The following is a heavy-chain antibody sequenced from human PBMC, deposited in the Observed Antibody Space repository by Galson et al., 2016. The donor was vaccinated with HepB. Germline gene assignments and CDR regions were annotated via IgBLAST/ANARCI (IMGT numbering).Heavy chain of an antibody. V-gene: IGHV4-61*08. D-gene: IGHD3-10*01. CDR3: ARAGGISFGEFPEAYFDY. CDR2: IYYTGTT. CDR1: GGSVNSGGYF. J-gene: IGHJ4*02. Sequence: ETLSLTCSVSGGSVNSGGYFWSWIRQPPGKRLQWIGYIYYTGTTNYNPSLKSRVSMSLDTSNKQFSLRLNSVTAADTAHCFFARAGGISFGEFPEAYFDYWGQGTLVTVSS.